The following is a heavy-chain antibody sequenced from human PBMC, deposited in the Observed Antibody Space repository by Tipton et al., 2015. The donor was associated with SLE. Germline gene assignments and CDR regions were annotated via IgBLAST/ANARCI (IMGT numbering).Heavy chain of an antibody. D-gene: IGHD2-21*01. Sequence: LSLPFPFSFVSISSYYWSWIRQPPGKGLEWIGYIHYSGSTNYNPSLKSRVTISVDTSKNQISLKLSSVTAADTAVYYCARDRWGVIKGGDDAFDIWGQGTMVTVSS. CDR3: ARDRWGVIKGGDDAFDI. J-gene: IGHJ3*02. CDR2: IHYSGST. V-gene: IGHV4-59*01. CDR1: FVSISSYY.